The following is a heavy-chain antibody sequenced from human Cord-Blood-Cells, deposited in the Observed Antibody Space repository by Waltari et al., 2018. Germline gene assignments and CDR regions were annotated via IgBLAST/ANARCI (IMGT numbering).Heavy chain of an antibody. CDR3: ARDRYSSGWYVAYYFDY. CDR2: TSYRSKWYN. D-gene: IGHD6-19*01. J-gene: IGHJ4*02. V-gene: IGHV6-1*01. CDR1: GDSVSSNSAA. Sequence: QVQLQQSGPGLVKPSQTLSLTCAISGDSVSSNSAAWNWIRQSPSRGLEWLGRTSYRSKWYNDYAVSVKSRIAINPDTSKNQFSLQLNSVTPEDTAVYYCARDRYSSGWYVAYYFDYWGQGTLVTVSS.